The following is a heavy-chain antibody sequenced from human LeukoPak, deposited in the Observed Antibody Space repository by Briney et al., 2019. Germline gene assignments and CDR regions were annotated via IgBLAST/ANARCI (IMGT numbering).Heavy chain of an antibody. CDR2: ISSRSSYI. J-gene: IGHJ4*02. D-gene: IGHD2-2*01. Sequence: GGSLRLSCAASGFTFSSYSMNWVRQAPGKGLEWVSSISSRSSYIYYADSVKGRFTISRDNAKTSMYLQMNSLRAEDTAVYYCARAYCSSTSCSYYFDYWGQGTLVTVSS. CDR3: ARAYCSSTSCSYYFDY. V-gene: IGHV3-21*01. CDR1: GFTFSSYS.